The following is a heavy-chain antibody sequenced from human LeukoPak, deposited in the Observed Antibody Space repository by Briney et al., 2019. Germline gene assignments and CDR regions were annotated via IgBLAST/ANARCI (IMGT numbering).Heavy chain of an antibody. Sequence: SLKPSCAASGFTFSDYWIHSVRQAPRKGLQWVANLNQDGSEKYYVDSVKGRFTISRDNAKNSLYLQMNGLRAEDTAVYYCGEGRKGAWFPNYWGQGTLVTVSS. J-gene: IGHJ4*02. CDR1: GFTFSDYW. CDR2: LNQDGSEK. D-gene: IGHD3-10*01. V-gene: IGHV3-7*03. CDR3: GEGRKGAWFPNY.